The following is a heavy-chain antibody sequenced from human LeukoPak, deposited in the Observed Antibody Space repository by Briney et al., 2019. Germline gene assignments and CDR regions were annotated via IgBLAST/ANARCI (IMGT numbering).Heavy chain of an antibody. CDR1: GLTVTSNY. CDR3: TIGGVIWRMDV. D-gene: IGHD3-10*01. J-gene: IGHJ6*02. CDR2: VYPGGFT. Sequence: GGSLRLSCEVSGLTVTSNYRSWVRQAPGKGLEWVSVVYPGGFTDHAGSVKGRFTVSRDTSKNTVYFQMNNLRAEDTAVYYCTIGGVIWRMDVWGQGTTVAVSS. V-gene: IGHV3-66*01.